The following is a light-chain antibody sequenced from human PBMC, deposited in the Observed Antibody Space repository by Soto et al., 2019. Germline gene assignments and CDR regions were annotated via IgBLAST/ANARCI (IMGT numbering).Light chain of an antibody. CDR3: SSYTSSRAYV. CDR1: SSDVGGYNY. J-gene: IGLJ1*01. Sequence: QSVLTQPASVSGSPGQSITISCTGTSSDVGGYNYVSWYQQQSGKAPKLMIHEVSNRPSGVSNRFSGSKSGNTASLTISGLQAEDEADYYCSSYTSSRAYVFGIGTKVTL. V-gene: IGLV2-14*01. CDR2: EVS.